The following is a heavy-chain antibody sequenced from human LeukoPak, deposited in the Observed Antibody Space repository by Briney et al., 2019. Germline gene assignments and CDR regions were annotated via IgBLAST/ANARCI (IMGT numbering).Heavy chain of an antibody. Sequence: SETLSLTCTVSGGSISSSSHYWGWIRQPPGKGLEWIVSIYYSGSTYYNPSLKSRVTISVDTSKNQFSLKLSSVTAADTAVYYCTASDSSGYRPFDYWGQGTLVTVSS. CDR1: GGSISSSSHY. V-gene: IGHV4-39*01. J-gene: IGHJ4*02. D-gene: IGHD3-22*01. CDR3: TASDSSGYRPFDY. CDR2: IYYSGST.